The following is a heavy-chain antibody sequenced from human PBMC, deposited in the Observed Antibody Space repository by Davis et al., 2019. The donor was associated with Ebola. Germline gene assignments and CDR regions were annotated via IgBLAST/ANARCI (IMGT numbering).Heavy chain of an antibody. CDR1: SGTFSSYA. Sequence: ASAQVSCYASSGTFSSYAISWVRRAPGQGLEWLGWTSAFNGDTSYAQKFQGRVTMTTDNPTNTVYMELRGLRSDDTAVYYCARESGVVGYIDHWGQGTRVTVSS. D-gene: IGHD2-8*02. CDR2: TSAFNGDT. V-gene: IGHV1-18*01. J-gene: IGHJ4*02. CDR3: ARESGVVGYIDH.